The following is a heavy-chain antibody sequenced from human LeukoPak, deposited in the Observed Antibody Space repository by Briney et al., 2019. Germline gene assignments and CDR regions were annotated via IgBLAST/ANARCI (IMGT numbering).Heavy chain of an antibody. V-gene: IGHV3-30*18. CDR2: ISYDGSNK. CDR3: AKDVAVRGVIPYYFDY. D-gene: IGHD3-10*01. CDR1: GFTFSSYG. J-gene: IGHJ4*02. Sequence: GGSLRLSCAASGFTFSSYGMHWVRQAPGKGLEWVAVISYDGSNKYYADSVKGRFTISRDNSKNTLYLQMNSLRAEDTAVYYCAKDVAVRGVIPYYFDYWGQGTLVTVSS.